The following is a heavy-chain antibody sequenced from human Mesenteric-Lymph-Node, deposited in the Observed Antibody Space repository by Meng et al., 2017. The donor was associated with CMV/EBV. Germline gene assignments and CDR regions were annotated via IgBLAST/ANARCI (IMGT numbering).Heavy chain of an antibody. CDR2: ISGSGDST. CDR1: GFTFSSYG. J-gene: IGHJ6*02. CDR3: AKDRSAYYSYGMDV. Sequence: GGSLRLSCAASGFTFSSYGMSWVRQAPGKGLEWVSGISGSGDSTYYADSVKGRFTISRDNSKYTLYLQMNSLRGEDTAVYYCAKDRSAYYSYGMDVWGQGTTVTVSS. D-gene: IGHD1-26*01. V-gene: IGHV3-23*01.